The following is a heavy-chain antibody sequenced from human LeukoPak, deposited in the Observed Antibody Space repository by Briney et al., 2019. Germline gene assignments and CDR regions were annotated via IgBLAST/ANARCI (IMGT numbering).Heavy chain of an antibody. V-gene: IGHV4-59*11. J-gene: IGHJ3*02. Sequence: PSETLSLTCTVSGGFLSSHYWSWIRQPPGKGLVWIGYIYYSGSTNYHPSLKGRVTISVDTSKNQFSLKLSSVTAADTAVYSCASGFDAFDIWGQGTMVTVSS. CDR1: GGFLSSHY. CDR2: IYYSGST. CDR3: ASGFDAFDI.